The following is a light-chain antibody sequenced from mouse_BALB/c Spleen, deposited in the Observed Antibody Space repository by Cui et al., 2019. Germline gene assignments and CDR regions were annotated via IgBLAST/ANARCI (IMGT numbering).Light chain of an antibody. J-gene: IGKJ5*01. CDR2: WES. CDR1: QSLLNSRTRKND. Sequence: DIVMSQSPSSLAVAAGEKITMSCQSSQSLLNSRTRKNDLAWYQQKPVQFPKLLIYWESTRESGVPDRFTGSGSGTDFTLTISSVQAEDLAVYYCKQSYNLPLTFGAGTKLELK. CDR3: KQSYNLPLT. V-gene: IGKV8-21*01.